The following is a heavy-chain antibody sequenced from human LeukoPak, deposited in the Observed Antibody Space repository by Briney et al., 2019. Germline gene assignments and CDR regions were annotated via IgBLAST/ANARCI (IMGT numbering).Heavy chain of an antibody. J-gene: IGHJ3*02. CDR2: IYYSGST. CDR3: ASSDRNAFDI. V-gene: IGHV4-59*01. Sequence: SETLSLTCTVSGGSISSYYWSWIRQPPGKGLEWIGYIYYSGSTNYNPSLKSRVTISVDTSKNQFSLKLSSVTAADSAVYYCASSDRNAFDIWGQGTMVTVSS. CDR1: GGSISSYY.